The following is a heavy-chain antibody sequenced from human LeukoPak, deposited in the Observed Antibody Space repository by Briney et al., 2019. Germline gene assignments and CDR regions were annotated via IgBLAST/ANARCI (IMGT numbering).Heavy chain of an antibody. CDR2: IYYSGST. V-gene: IGHV4-39*07. D-gene: IGHD3-10*01. CDR1: GGSINSGDYY. CDR3: ARESNYYGSGTGWFDP. Sequence: SETLSLTCTVSGGSINSGDYYWVWIRQPPGKGLEWIGSIYYSGSTSYNPSLKSRVTMTVDTSKSQFSLKLSSVTAADTAVYYCARESNYYGSGTGWFDPWGQGTLVTVSS. J-gene: IGHJ5*02.